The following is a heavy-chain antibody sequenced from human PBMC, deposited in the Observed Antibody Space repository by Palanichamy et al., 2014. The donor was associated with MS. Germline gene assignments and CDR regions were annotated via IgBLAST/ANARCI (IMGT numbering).Heavy chain of an antibody. CDR3: VRGNYNFDY. Sequence: QGQLHQSGPGLVQPSQTLSLTCGISGESVSSNGASWNWIRQSPSRGLEWLGRTYYRSKWYNQYAESMKGRLTVIADTSKNQFSLQLESVGPGDTGVYYCVRGNYNFDYWGQGTHVTVSS. CDR2: TYYRSKWYN. J-gene: IGHJ4*02. V-gene: IGHV6-1*01. D-gene: IGHD5-24*01. CDR1: GESVSSNGAS.